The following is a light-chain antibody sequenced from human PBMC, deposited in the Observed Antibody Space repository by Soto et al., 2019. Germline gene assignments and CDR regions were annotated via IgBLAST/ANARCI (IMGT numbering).Light chain of an antibody. CDR1: SSDVGAYNY. CDR3: SSYVSSRTYV. J-gene: IGLJ1*01. Sequence: QSALTQPASVSGSPGQSITISCTGTSSDVGAYNYVSWYQQHPDKAPKLMIFEVSDRPSGVSNRFSGSNSGNTASLTISGLQAEDEADYFCSSYVSSRTYVFGTGTKLTVL. V-gene: IGLV2-14*01. CDR2: EVS.